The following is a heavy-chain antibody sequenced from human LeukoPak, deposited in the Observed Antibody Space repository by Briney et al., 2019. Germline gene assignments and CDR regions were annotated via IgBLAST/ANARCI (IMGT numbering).Heavy chain of an antibody. CDR3: ARRGYSYGPNDY. J-gene: IGHJ4*02. Sequence: SETQSLTCSVSGDSMSSYYWTWIRQPPGKGLEWIGYIYYNGSTNYNPSLKSRVTISVDTSKKQFSLNLSSVTAADTAVYYCARRGYSYGPNDYWGQGTLVIVSS. CDR2: IYYNGST. D-gene: IGHD5-18*01. CDR1: GDSMSSYY. V-gene: IGHV4-59*01.